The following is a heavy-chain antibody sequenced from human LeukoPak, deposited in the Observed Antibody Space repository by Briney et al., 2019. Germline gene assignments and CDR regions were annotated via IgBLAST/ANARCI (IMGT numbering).Heavy chain of an antibody. CDR3: AKSIAVAGTGSYYMDV. CDR2: ISGSGGST. V-gene: IGHV3-23*01. J-gene: IGHJ6*03. CDR1: GFTFRSYG. Sequence: GGSLRLSCAASGFTFRSYGMHWVRQAPGKGLEWVSVISGSGGSTYYADSVKGRFTISRDNSKNTLYLQMNSLRAEDTAVYYCAKSIAVAGTGSYYMDVWGKGTTVTVSS. D-gene: IGHD6-19*01.